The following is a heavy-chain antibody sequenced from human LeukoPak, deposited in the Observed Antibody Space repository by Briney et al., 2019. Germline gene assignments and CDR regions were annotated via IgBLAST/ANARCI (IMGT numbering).Heavy chain of an antibody. CDR3: ASPTTVTKVWYYYYGMDV. CDR2: INPSGGST. D-gene: IGHD4-11*01. V-gene: IGHV1-46*01. J-gene: IGHJ6*02. Sequence: ASVKVSCKASGYTFTSYYMHWVRQAPGQGLEWMGIINPSGGSTSYAQKFQGRVTITADESTSTAYMELSSLRSEDTAVYYCASPTTVTKVWYYYYGMDVWGQGTTVTVSS. CDR1: GYTFTSYY.